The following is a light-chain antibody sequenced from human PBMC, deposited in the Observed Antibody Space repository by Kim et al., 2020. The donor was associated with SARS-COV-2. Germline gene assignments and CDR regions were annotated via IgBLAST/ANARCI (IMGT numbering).Light chain of an antibody. CDR1: RANIGSNF. Sequence: GTRDNISFSGRRANIGSNFVNWDQQLPGTAPQLLIFRNDYRPSGVPDRFSGSKSGTSASLGISGLPSEDEGDYYWAAWDDSLNGSVFGGGTQLTVL. CDR3: AAWDDSLNGSV. V-gene: IGLV1-44*01. J-gene: IGLJ3*02. CDR2: RND.